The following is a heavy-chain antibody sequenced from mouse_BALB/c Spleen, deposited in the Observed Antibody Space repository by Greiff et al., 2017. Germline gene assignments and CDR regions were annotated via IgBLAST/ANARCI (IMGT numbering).Heavy chain of an antibody. V-gene: IGHV2-9*02. D-gene: IGHD1-1*01. J-gene: IGHJ4*01. CDR1: GFSLTSYG. CDR3: ARYGSSYVYAMDY. Sequence: QVQLKESGPGLVAPSQSLSITCTVSGFSLTSYGVHWVRQPPGKGLEWLGVIWAGGSTNYNSALMSRLSISKDNSKSQVFLKMNSLQTDDTAMYYCARYGSSYVYAMDYWGQGTSVTVSS. CDR2: IWAGGST.